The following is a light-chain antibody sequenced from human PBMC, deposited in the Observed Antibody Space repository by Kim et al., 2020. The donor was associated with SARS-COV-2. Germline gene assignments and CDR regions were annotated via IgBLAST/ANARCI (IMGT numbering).Light chain of an antibody. CDR2: QDS. Sequence: SYELTQPPSVSVSPGQTASITCSGDKLGDKYACWYQQKPGQSLVLVIYQDSKWPSGIPERFSGSNSGNTATLTISGTQAMDEADYYCQAWDSSTGVFGGG. J-gene: IGLJ3*02. CDR3: QAWDSSTGV. CDR1: KLGDKY. V-gene: IGLV3-1*01.